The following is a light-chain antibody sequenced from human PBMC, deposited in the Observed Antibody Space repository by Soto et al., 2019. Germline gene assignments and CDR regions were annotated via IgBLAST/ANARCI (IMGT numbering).Light chain of an antibody. CDR3: QQYGNSPIT. CDR1: RTVSTTY. Sequence: EIVSTQSPGTLALSPGERATLSCRACRTVSTTYLAWYQQKAGQAPRLLISGASSRATGVPDRFSGSGSGTDFTLTITRLEPEDVALYYCQQYGNSPITFGQGTRLEIK. V-gene: IGKV3-20*01. CDR2: GAS. J-gene: IGKJ5*01.